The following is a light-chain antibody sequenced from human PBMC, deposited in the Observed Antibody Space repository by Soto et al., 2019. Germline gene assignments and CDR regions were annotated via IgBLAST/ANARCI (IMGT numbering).Light chain of an antibody. Sequence: EIVMTQSPATLSVSPGESATLSCGASQSVSSNLAWFQQKPGQAPRLLIYGSSTRATGIPARFSGSGSGTEFTLTISSLQSEDFAVYYCQQYNNWPLTFGGGTKVEIK. CDR1: QSVSSN. CDR2: GSS. J-gene: IGKJ4*01. V-gene: IGKV3-15*01. CDR3: QQYNNWPLT.